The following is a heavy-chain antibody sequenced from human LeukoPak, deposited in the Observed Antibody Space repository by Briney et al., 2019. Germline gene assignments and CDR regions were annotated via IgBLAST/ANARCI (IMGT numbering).Heavy chain of an antibody. CDR1: GFTGSSNY. V-gene: IGHV3-66*01. CDR3: ASRDKGYYYGLDV. J-gene: IGHJ6*02. Sequence: PGGYLRLSCAASGFTGSSNYMSWVRQAPGQGLEWVSIISGGGGTYYANSVKDRFTISRDNSKSTLYLQMKSLRVEDTAVYYCASRDKGYYYGLDVWGQGTTVTVAS. D-gene: IGHD5-24*01. CDR2: ISGGGGT.